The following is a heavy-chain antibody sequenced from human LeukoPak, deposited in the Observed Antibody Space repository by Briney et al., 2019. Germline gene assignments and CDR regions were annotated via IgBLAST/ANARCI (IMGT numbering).Heavy chain of an antibody. CDR3: ASGPEYYGDYIPY. CDR1: GGSISSGSYY. V-gene: IGHV4-61*01. J-gene: IGHJ4*02. D-gene: IGHD4-17*01. CDR2: IFYSGST. Sequence: SETLSLTCTVSGGSISSGSYYWSWIRQPPGKGLEWVGCIFYSGSTSYNPSLKGRVTISVDTSKNQFSLNLSSVTAADTAVYYCASGPEYYGDYIPYWGQGALVTVSS.